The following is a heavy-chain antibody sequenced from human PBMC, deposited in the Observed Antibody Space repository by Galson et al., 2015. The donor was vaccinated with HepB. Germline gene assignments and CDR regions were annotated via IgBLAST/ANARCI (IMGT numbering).Heavy chain of an antibody. Sequence: SETLSLTCVVSGGSISTSNWWTWLRQSPGKGLEWIGEIYHTGVTNYNPSVKSRVTISVDKSTNQFSLKLISMTAADTAVYYCARNGRTARGAFDTWGQGTMVTVSS. CDR3: ARNGRTARGAFDT. V-gene: IGHV4-4*02. CDR1: GGSISTSNW. J-gene: IGHJ3*02. D-gene: IGHD2-8*01. CDR2: IYHTGVT.